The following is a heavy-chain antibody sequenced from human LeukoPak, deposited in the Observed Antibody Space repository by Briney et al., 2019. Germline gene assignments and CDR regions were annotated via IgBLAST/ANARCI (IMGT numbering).Heavy chain of an antibody. Sequence: GGSLRLSCAASEFSVGSNYMTWVRQAPGKELEWVSLIYSGGSTYYADSVKGRFTISRDNPKKSLYLQMNSLRAEDTAVYYCARGATTTRFGRFDPWGQGTLVIVSS. CDR3: ARGATTTRFGRFDP. V-gene: IGHV3-66*01. CDR1: EFSVGSNY. J-gene: IGHJ5*02. CDR2: IYSGGST. D-gene: IGHD4-17*01.